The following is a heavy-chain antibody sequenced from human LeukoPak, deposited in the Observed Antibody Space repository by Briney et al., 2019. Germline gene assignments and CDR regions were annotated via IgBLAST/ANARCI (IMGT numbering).Heavy chain of an antibody. D-gene: IGHD7-27*01. J-gene: IGHJ4*02. CDR3: ARDHDWGWFDY. Sequence: GGSLRLSCAASGSTFSSYWMSWVRQAPGKGLEWVANIKQDGSEKYYVDSVKGRFTISRDNAKNSLYLQMNSLRAEDTAVYYCARDHDWGWFDYWGQGTLVTVSS. CDR2: IKQDGSEK. V-gene: IGHV3-7*01. CDR1: GSTFSSYW.